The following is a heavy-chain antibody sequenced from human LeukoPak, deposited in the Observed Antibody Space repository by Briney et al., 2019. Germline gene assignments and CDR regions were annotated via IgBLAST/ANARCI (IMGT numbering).Heavy chain of an antibody. CDR3: ARHSIVALAAALSFDP. J-gene: IGHJ5*02. D-gene: IGHD2-15*01. Sequence: SETLSLTCTVSGGSISSSSYYWGWIRQPPGKGLEWIGSIYYSGSTYYNPSLKSRVTISVDTSKNQFSLKLSSVTAADTAVYYCARHSIVALAAALSFDPWGQGSLVTVSS. V-gene: IGHV4-39*01. CDR1: GGSISSSSYY. CDR2: IYYSGST.